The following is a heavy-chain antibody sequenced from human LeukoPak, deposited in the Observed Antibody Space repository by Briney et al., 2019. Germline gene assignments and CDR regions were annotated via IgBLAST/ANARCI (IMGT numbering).Heavy chain of an antibody. CDR1: GGSFSGYY. J-gene: IGHJ4*02. CDR2: INHSGST. V-gene: IGHV4-34*01. CDR3: ARAAGSGSYYIDY. Sequence: PSETLSLTCAVYGGSFSGYYWSWIRQPLGKGLEWIGEINHSGSTNYNPSLKSRVTISVDTSKNQFSLKLSSVTAADTAVYYCARAAGSGSYYIDYWGQGTLVTVSS. D-gene: IGHD3-10*01.